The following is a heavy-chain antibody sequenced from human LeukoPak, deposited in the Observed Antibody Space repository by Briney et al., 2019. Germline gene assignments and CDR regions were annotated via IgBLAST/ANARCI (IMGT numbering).Heavy chain of an antibody. CDR3: ARDRLVHYYDSSGYSLGY. Sequence: GGSLRLSCAASGFTFSSYWMSWVRQAPGKGLEWVANIKQDGSEKYYVDSVKGRFTISRDNAKNSLYLQMNSLRAEDTAVYYRARDRLVHYYDSSGYSLGYWGQGTLVTVSS. CDR1: GFTFSSYW. CDR2: IKQDGSEK. J-gene: IGHJ4*02. D-gene: IGHD3-22*01. V-gene: IGHV3-7*01.